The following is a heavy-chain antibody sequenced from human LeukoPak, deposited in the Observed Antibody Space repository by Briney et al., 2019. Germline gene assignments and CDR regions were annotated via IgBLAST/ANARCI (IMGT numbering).Heavy chain of an antibody. D-gene: IGHD3-16*02. Sequence: GGSLRLSCAASGFTFSSYSMNWVRQAPGKGLEWVSSISSSSSTIYYADSVKGRFTISRDNAKNSLYLQMNSLRAEDTAVYYCARDLAEYGYDYVWGSYRPFDYWGQGTLVTVSS. CDR1: GFTFSSYS. V-gene: IGHV3-48*04. CDR2: ISSSSSTI. CDR3: ARDLAEYGYDYVWGSYRPFDY. J-gene: IGHJ4*02.